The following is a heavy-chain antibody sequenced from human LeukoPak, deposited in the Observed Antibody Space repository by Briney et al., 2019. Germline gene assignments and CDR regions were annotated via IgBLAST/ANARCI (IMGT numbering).Heavy chain of an antibody. V-gene: IGHV4-39*01. Sequence: PSETLSLTRTVSGGSISSSSYYWGWIRQPPGKGLEWIGSIYYSGSTYYNPSLKSRVTISVDTSKNQFSLKLSSVTAADTAVYYCARERTVTFDYWGQGTLVTVSS. D-gene: IGHD4-17*01. CDR2: IYYSGST. CDR1: GGSISSSSYY. J-gene: IGHJ4*02. CDR3: ARERTVTFDY.